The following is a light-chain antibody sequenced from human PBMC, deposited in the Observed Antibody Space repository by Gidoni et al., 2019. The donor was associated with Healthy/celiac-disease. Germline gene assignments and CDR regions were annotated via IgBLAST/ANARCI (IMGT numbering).Light chain of an antibody. Sequence: EIGMTQSAATLSVSPGESATLSCRASQSVSSNLAWYQQKPGQAARLLIYGASTRATAIPARFSGSGSGTEFTLPIISLQSEDFAVYYCQQYNNWPPLTFGGGTKVEIK. V-gene: IGKV3-15*01. CDR3: QQYNNWPPLT. J-gene: IGKJ4*01. CDR2: GAS. CDR1: QSVSSN.